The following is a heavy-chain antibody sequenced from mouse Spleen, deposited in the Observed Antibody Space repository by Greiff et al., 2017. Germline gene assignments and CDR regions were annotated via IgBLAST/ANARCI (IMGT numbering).Heavy chain of an antibody. CDR3: TRYNRFAY. CDR1: GYTFTDYE. CDR2: IDPETGGT. V-gene: IGHV1-15*01. D-gene: IGHD1-3*01. Sequence: QVQLKQSGAELVRPGASVTLSCKASGYTFTDYEMHWVKQTPVHGLEWIGAIDPETGGTAYNQKFKGKAILTADKSSSTAYMELRSLTSEDSAVYYCTRYNRFAYWGQGTLVTVSA. J-gene: IGHJ3*01.